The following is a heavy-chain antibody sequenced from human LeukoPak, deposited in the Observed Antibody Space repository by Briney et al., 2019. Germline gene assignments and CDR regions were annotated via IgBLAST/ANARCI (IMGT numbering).Heavy chain of an antibody. CDR3: AAEAAYYYDSRDAFDV. CDR2: IVVGSGNT. V-gene: IGHV1-58*01. Sequence: SVKVSCKASGFTFTSSAVQWVREARGQRLEWIGWIVVGSGNTNYAQKFQERVTITRDMSTSLVYMELSSLRSEDTAVYYCAAEAAYYYDSRDAFDVWGQGTMVTVSS. CDR1: GFTFTSSA. D-gene: IGHD3-22*01. J-gene: IGHJ3*01.